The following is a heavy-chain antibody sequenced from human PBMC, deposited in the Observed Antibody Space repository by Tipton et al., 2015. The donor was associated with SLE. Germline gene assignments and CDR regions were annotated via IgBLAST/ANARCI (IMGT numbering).Heavy chain of an antibody. CDR1: GASISSNIHF. CDR3: ARSMDGAMGGY. D-gene: IGHD4/OR15-4a*01. J-gene: IGHJ4*02. V-gene: IGHV4-39*07. CDR2: IYYTGTT. Sequence: TLSLTCTVSGASISSNIHFWGWIRQPPGKGLEWIGSIYYTGTTYDKPSLKSRATMSVDTSKNQFSLKLNFVTDADTAVYYCARSMDGAMGGYWGQGTLVTVSS.